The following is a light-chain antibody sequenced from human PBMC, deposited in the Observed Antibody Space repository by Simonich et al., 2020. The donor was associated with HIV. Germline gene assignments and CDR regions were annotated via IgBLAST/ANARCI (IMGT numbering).Light chain of an antibody. Sequence: DIVMTQSPDSLAVSLGERATINCKSSQSVLYSSNNKNYLAWYQQKPGQPPKLLIYWASTRESGVPDRFSGSGSETDFTLTISSLQAEDVAVDYCQQYFRTPLTFGVGTKVEIK. CDR1: QSVLYSSNNKNY. V-gene: IGKV4-1*01. CDR3: QQYFRTPLT. CDR2: WAS. J-gene: IGKJ4*01.